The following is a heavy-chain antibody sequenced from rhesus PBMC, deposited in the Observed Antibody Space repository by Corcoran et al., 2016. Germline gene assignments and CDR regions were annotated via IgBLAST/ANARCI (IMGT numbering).Heavy chain of an antibody. V-gene: IGHV4-65*01. D-gene: IGHD3-28*01. Sequence: QVQLQESGPGMVHPSETLSVPRLSSGGSIRSRTLCTWFRHSPGQGLEGIGYISGRSGSTNYNPSHKSRCIISTDTYKNQFSLKLSSVTAADTAVYYCARDGGDYYGSGYPEYFEFWGQGALVTVSS. CDR1: GGSIRSRTL. CDR2: ISGRSGST. J-gene: IGHJ1*01. CDR3: ARDGGDYYGSGYPEYFEF.